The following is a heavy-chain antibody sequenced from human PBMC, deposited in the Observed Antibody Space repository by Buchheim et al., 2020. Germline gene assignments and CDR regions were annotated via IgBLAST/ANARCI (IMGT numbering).Heavy chain of an antibody. D-gene: IGHD3-16*01. CDR1: GGSINSYY. CDR2: IYYSGST. J-gene: IGHJ4*02. Sequence: QVQLQESGPGLLKPSETLSLTCIVSGGSINSYYWSWIRQPPGKGLEWIGYIYYSGSTNYNSSLKSRVTISVDTSKNQFSLKLSSVTAADTAVYYCARAPFSYGHDHWGQGTL. CDR3: ARAPFSYGHDH. V-gene: IGHV4-59*08.